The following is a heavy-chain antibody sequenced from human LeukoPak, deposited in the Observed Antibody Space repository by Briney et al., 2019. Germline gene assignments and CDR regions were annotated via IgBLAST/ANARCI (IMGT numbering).Heavy chain of an antibody. CDR1: GFTFSSYG. CDR3: VNVELGNGYFDY. Sequence: GGSLRLSCAASGFTFSSYGMHWVRQAPGKGLEWVALIRYDGSNKYYADSVKGRFTISRDNSKNTLYLQMNSLRAEDTAVYYCVNVELGNGYFDYWGQGTLVTVSS. J-gene: IGHJ4*02. V-gene: IGHV3-30*02. D-gene: IGHD7-27*01. CDR2: IRYDGSNK.